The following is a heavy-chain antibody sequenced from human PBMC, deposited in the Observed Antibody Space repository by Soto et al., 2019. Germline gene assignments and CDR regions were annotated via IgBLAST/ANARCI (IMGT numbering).Heavy chain of an antibody. CDR1: GCTFSSYG. CDR2: ISYDGSNK. Sequence: HVQLVESGGGVVQPGGSLRLSCAASGCTFSSYGIHWVRQAPGKGLEWVAVISYDGSNKHYTDSVKGRFTISRDNVKKPMYLQMTRLRADDTAVYYCARQFLPCLPPGSSAFDIWGQGTMVTVSS. CDR3: ARQFLPCLPPGSSAFDI. J-gene: IGHJ3*02. V-gene: IGHV3-30*03.